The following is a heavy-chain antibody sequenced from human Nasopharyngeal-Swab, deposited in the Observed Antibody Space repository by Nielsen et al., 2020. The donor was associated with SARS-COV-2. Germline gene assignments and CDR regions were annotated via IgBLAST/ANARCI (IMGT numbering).Heavy chain of an antibody. CDR3: AKGTGMTYRAIDY. V-gene: IGHV3-23*01. D-gene: IGHD1-14*01. CDR1: GFTFDSYA. Sequence: GGSLRLSCAASGFTFDSYAMSWVRQAPGKGLEWVSAISRTYSTYYADSVRGRFTVSRDNSKNTLYLQMSSLRAEDTAVYYCAKGTGMTYRAIDYWGQGTLVTVSS. J-gene: IGHJ4*02. CDR2: ISRTYST.